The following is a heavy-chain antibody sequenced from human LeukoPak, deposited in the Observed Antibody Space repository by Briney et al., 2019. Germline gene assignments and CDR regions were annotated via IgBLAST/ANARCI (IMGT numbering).Heavy chain of an antibody. CDR3: ARRGAASDAFDI. Sequence: GGSLRPSCAASGFTVSSNYMSWVRQAPGKGLEWVSVIYSGGSTYYADSVKGRFTISRDNAKNTLYLQMNTLRAEDTAVYYCARRGAASDAFDIWGQGTMVTVSS. V-gene: IGHV3-53*01. J-gene: IGHJ3*02. D-gene: IGHD3-16*01. CDR2: IYSGGST. CDR1: GFTVSSNY.